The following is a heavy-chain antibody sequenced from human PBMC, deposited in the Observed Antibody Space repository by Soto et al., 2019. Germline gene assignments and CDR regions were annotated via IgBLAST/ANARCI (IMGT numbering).Heavy chain of an antibody. V-gene: IGHV1-69*01. J-gene: IGHJ6*02. CDR3: ARVLYYGSGSYSPYGMDV. CDR2: VSPTFRTS. D-gene: IGHD3-10*01. Sequence: QVQLVQSGAEVKKPGSSVKVSCKTSGVSFNNNGIGWVRQAPGHGLEWMGGVSPTFRTSNYARKFKGRISITADASTGTVNMELSSLTSEDTAQYYCARVLYYGSGSYSPYGMDVWGQGTTVTVSS. CDR1: GVSFNNNG.